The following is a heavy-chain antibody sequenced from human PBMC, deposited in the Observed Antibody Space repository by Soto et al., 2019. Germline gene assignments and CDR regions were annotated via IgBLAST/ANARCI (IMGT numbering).Heavy chain of an antibody. CDR1: GGSISSSSYY. J-gene: IGHJ4*02. V-gene: IGHV4-39*01. CDR2: IYYSGST. D-gene: IGHD4-17*01. Sequence: SETLSLTCTVSGGSISSSSYYWGWIRQPPGKGLEWIGSIYYSGSTYYNPSLKSRVTISVDTSKNQFSLKLSSVTAADTAVYYCARPGEGYGDFYYWGQGTLVTVS. CDR3: ARPGEGYGDFYY.